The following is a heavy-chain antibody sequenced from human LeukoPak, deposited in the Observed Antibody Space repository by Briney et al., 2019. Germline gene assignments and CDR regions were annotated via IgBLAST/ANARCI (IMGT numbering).Heavy chain of an antibody. CDR2: ISSSSSYI. CDR1: GFTFSSYS. J-gene: IGHJ4*02. CDR3: ARVITDSSSWYGSDY. D-gene: IGHD6-13*01. V-gene: IGHV3-21*01. Sequence: PGGSLRLSCAASGFTFSSYSMNWVRQAPGKGLEWVSSISSSSSYIYYADLVKGRFTISRDNARTSLSLQMNSLRAEDTAVYYCARVITDSSSWYGSDYWGQGTLVTVSS.